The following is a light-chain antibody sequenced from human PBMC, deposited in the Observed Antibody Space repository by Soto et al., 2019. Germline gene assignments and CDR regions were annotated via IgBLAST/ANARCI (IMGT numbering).Light chain of an antibody. CDR2: GAS. J-gene: IGKJ4*01. CDR3: QQYGLSPPT. V-gene: IGKV3-20*01. Sequence: EIVLTQSPGTLSLSPGERATLSCRASQRVSKNFLAWYQQKPGQAPRLLISGASNRATGIPDRFSGSGSGVVFSLTIDRLEREDLAVYFCQQYGLSPPTFGGGNKVAIK. CDR1: QRVSKNF.